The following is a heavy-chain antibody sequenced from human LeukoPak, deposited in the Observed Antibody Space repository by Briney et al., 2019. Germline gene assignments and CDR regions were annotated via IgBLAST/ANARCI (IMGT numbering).Heavy chain of an antibody. Sequence: ASVKVSCKASGYTFTSYGISWVRQAPGQGLEWMGWISAYNGNTNYAQKLQGRVTMSTDTSTSTAYMELRSLRSDDTAVYYCARLLWFGELYWFDPWGQGTLVTVSS. V-gene: IGHV1-18*01. CDR1: GYTFTSYG. J-gene: IGHJ5*02. CDR2: ISAYNGNT. CDR3: ARLLWFGELYWFDP. D-gene: IGHD3-10*01.